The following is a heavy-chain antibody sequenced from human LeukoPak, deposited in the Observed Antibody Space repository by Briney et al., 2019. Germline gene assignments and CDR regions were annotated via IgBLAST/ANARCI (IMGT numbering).Heavy chain of an antibody. V-gene: IGHV3-23*01. Sequence: GGSLRLSCAASGFTFSSYAMSWVRQSPAKGLEWVSAISARSDSTYYADSVKGRFTISRDNSKNTLYLQMNSLRAEDAAVYYCAKGVDPYHGSGSYSDYWGQGTLVTVSS. CDR1: GFTFSSYA. D-gene: IGHD3-10*01. J-gene: IGHJ4*02. CDR3: AKGVDPYHGSGSYSDY. CDR2: ISARSDST.